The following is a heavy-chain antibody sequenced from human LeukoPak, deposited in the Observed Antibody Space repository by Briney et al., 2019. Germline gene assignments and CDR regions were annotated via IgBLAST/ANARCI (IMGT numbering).Heavy chain of an antibody. Sequence: GGSLRLSCAASRFIFSNYYMSWIRQTPGKGLEWIANIGTDGSSENYADSAKGRFTISRDNARNSLFLQMSSLRVEDTAVYFCARAGTYSGYKVFDTWGQGTLVTVAS. CDR2: IGTDGSSE. J-gene: IGHJ5*02. V-gene: IGHV3-11*01. D-gene: IGHD5-12*01. CDR3: ARAGTYSGYKVFDT. CDR1: RFIFSNYY.